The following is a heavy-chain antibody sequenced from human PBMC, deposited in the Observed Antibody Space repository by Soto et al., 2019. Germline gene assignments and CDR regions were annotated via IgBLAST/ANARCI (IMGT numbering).Heavy chain of an antibody. J-gene: IGHJ4*02. CDR1: GFTFSSYA. D-gene: IGHD2-2*01. Sequence: QVQLVESGGGVVQPGRSLRLSCAASGFTFSSYAMHWVRQAPGKGLEWVAVISYDGSNKYYADSVKGRFTISRDNSKNTLYLQMKSLRAEDTAVYYCARDLVPAALYYFDYWGQGTLVTVSS. V-gene: IGHV3-30-3*01. CDR3: ARDLVPAALYYFDY. CDR2: ISYDGSNK.